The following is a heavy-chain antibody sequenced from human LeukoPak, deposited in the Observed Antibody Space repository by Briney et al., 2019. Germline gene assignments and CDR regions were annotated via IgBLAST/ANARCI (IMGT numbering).Heavy chain of an antibody. J-gene: IGHJ4*02. Sequence: ASVKVSCKASGYTFTGYYMHWVRQAPGQGLEWMGWINPNSGGTNYAQKFQGRVTMTRDTSISTAYMGLSRLRSDDTAAYYCARDGALDQQLSVGYFDYWGQGTLVTVSS. CDR2: INPNSGGT. D-gene: IGHD6-13*01. V-gene: IGHV1-2*02. CDR1: GYTFTGYY. CDR3: ARDGALDQQLSVGYFDY.